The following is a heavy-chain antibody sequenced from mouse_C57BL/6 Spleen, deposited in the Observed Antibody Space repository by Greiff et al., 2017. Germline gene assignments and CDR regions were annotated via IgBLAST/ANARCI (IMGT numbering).Heavy chain of an antibody. CDR2: IYPGDGDT. J-gene: IGHJ2*01. V-gene: IGHV1-82*01. CDR1: GYAFSSSW. CDR3: AREGDYYGSSLYYFDY. D-gene: IGHD1-1*01. Sequence: QVQLKESGPELVKPGASVKISCKASGYAFSSSWMNWVKQRPGKGLEWIGRIYPGDGDTNYNGKFKGKATLTADKSSSTAYMQLSSLTSEDSAVYFCAREGDYYGSSLYYFDYWGQGTTLTVSS.